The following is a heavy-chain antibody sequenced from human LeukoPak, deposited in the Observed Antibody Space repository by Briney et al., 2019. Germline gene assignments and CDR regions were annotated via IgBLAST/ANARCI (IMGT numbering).Heavy chain of an antibody. CDR1: GFSFISYV. CDR2: ISDDGRNK. CDR3: AKRPSDYGDYVTYFDY. D-gene: IGHD4-17*01. J-gene: IGHJ4*02. Sequence: GGSLRLPCAASGFSFISYVMHRVRQAPGKGLESGGVISDDGRNKKYADSVKGRFTISRDNSKDTLYLQMNSLRDEDTAVYYCAKRPSDYGDYVTYFDYWGQGTLVTVSS. V-gene: IGHV3-30*18.